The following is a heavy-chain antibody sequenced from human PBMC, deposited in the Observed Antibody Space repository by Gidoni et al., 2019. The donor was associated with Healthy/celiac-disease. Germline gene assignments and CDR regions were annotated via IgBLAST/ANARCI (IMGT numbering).Heavy chain of an antibody. CDR3: AKEAEDEKLLSGGGYYYYYMDV. J-gene: IGHJ6*03. CDR1: GFTFTSHV. CDR2: ISYDGSNK. Sequence: QVQLVESGGVVIQPGRSLRLSCAAPGFTFTSHVIHWVRQAPGKGLEWVAVISYDGSNKYYADSVKGRFTISRDNSKNTLYLQMNSLRAEDTAVYYCAKEAEDEKLLSGGGYYYYYMDVWGKGTTVTVSS. V-gene: IGHV3-30*18. D-gene: IGHD2-2*01.